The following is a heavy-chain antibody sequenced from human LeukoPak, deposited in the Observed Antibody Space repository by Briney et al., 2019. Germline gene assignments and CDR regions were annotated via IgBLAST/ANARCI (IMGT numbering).Heavy chain of an antibody. Sequence: PGGSLRLSCAASGFTFSSYVMNWVRQAPGRGLEWLSYISSSGSTISYADSVKGRFTISRDNAKNSLYLQMNSRRAEDTAIYYCARETSQGAFDIWGQGTMVTVSS. CDR1: GFTFSSYV. CDR2: ISSSGSTI. V-gene: IGHV3-48*03. CDR3: ARETSQGAFDI. J-gene: IGHJ3*02.